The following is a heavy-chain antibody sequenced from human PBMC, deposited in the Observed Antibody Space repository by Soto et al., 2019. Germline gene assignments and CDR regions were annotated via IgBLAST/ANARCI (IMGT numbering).Heavy chain of an antibody. V-gene: IGHV3-64*01. J-gene: IGHJ4*02. D-gene: IGHD4-17*01. CDR3: ARSWTTVTNAYDY. CDR1: GFTFSSYA. CDR2: ISSNGGST. Sequence: GGSLRLSCAASGFTFSSYAMHWVRQAPGKGLEYASAISSNGGSTYYANSVKGRFTISRDNSKNTLYLQMGSLRAEDMAVYYCARSWTTVTNAYDYWGQGTLVTVSS.